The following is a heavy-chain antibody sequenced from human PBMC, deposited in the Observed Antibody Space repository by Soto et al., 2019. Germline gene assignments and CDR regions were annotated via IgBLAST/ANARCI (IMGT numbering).Heavy chain of an antibody. V-gene: IGHV4-59*12. Sequence: ETLSLTCTVSGGSISSYYWSWIRQPPGKGLEWIGYIYYSGSTNYNPSLKSRVTISVDTSKNQFSLKLSSVTAADTAVYYCARVCGGDCHNGMDVWGQGTTVTVSS. J-gene: IGHJ6*02. D-gene: IGHD2-21*02. CDR2: IYYSGST. CDR1: GGSISSYY. CDR3: ARVCGGDCHNGMDV.